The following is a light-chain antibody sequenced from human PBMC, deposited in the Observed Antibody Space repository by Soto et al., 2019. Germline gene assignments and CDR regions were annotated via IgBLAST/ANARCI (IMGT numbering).Light chain of an antibody. CDR1: QGISSY. V-gene: IGKV1-9*01. Sequence: SFMTGSLGEGVTVTFRASQGISSYLAWYQQKPGKAPKLLIYAASTLQSGVPSRFSGSGSGTEFTLTISSLQPEDFATYYCQQLNSYPLTFGGGTKVDI. CDR3: QQLNSYPLT. CDR2: AAS. J-gene: IGKJ4*01.